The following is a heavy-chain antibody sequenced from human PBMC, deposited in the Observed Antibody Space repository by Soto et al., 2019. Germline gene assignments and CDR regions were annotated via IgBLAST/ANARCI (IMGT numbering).Heavy chain of an antibody. Sequence: GSVGLSCAASGFTFSSYSMNGVRQAPGKGLEWVSSISSSSSYIYYADSVKGRFTISRDNAKNSLYLQMNSLRAEDTAVYYCARGYSSGGHAFDIWGQGTMVTVSS. CDR1: GFTFSSYS. D-gene: IGHD6-19*01. CDR3: ARGYSSGGHAFDI. V-gene: IGHV3-21*01. CDR2: ISSSSSYI. J-gene: IGHJ3*02.